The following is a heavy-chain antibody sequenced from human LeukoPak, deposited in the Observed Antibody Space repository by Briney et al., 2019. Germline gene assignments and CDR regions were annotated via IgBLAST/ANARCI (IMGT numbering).Heavy chain of an antibody. Sequence: GGSLRLSCSASGLPFSSYPMHWVRQAPGKGLECVSAISGSCGSTYYVDSVKGGFTITTDNSNNTSYHQMSSLREEDTAVYFCVRGYSFGPSGMDVWGQGTTVTVSS. CDR2: ISGSCGST. CDR1: GLPFSSYP. CDR3: VRGYSFGPSGMDV. V-gene: IGHV3-64D*09. D-gene: IGHD2/OR15-2a*01. J-gene: IGHJ6*02.